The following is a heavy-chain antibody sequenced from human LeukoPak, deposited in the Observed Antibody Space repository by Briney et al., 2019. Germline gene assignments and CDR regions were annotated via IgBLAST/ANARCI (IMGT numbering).Heavy chain of an antibody. CDR2: IYWDDDK. CDR3: AHRSLAGRSIILFDY. V-gene: IGHV2-5*02. D-gene: IGHD6-19*01. CDR1: GFSLSTSGVG. Sequence: SGPTLVNPTQTLTLTCTFSGFSLSTSGVGVGWIRQPPGKALEWLALIYWDDDKRYSPSLKSRLTITKDTSKNRVVLTMTNMDPVDTATYYCAHRSLAGRSIILFDYWGQGTLVTVSS. J-gene: IGHJ4*02.